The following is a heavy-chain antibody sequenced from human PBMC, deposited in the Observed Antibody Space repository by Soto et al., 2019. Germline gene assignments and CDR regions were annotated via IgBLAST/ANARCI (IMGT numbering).Heavy chain of an antibody. D-gene: IGHD2-15*01. Sequence: QVQLVESGGGVVQPGRSLRLSCAASGFTFSSYGMHWVRQAPGKGLEWVAVISYDGSNKYYADSVKGRFTISRDNSKNKLYLQMNSLRAEDTAVYYCAKVGIVVVVADAFDYWGQGTLVTVSS. J-gene: IGHJ4*02. CDR3: AKVGIVVVVADAFDY. CDR2: ISYDGSNK. V-gene: IGHV3-30*18. CDR1: GFTFSSYG.